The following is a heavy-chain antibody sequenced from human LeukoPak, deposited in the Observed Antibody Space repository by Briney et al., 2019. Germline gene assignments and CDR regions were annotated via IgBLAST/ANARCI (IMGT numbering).Heavy chain of an antibody. CDR2: INPNSGGT. CDR3: AVSYDSSPNLDY. V-gene: IGHV1-2*04. Sequence: GASVKVSCKASGGTFSSYAISWVRQAPGQGLEWMGWINPNSGGTNYAQKFQGWVTMTRDTSISTAYMELSRLRSDDTAVYYCAVSYDSSPNLDYWGQGTLVTVSS. D-gene: IGHD3-22*01. CDR1: GGTFSSYA. J-gene: IGHJ4*02.